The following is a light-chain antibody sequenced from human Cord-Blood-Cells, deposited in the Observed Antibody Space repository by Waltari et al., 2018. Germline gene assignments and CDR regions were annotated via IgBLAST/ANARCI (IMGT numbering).Light chain of an antibody. V-gene: IGLV1-40*01. J-gene: IGLJ2*01. CDR2: GNS. CDR1: SSNIGEGYD. Sequence: QSVLTQPPSVSGAPGQRDTISCTGSSSNIGEGYDVHWSQQLPGTAPQLPPYGNSNRPSGVPDRCSGSKSGTSASLAITGLQAEDEADYYCQSYDSSLSGSVFGGGTKLTVL. CDR3: QSYDSSLSGSV.